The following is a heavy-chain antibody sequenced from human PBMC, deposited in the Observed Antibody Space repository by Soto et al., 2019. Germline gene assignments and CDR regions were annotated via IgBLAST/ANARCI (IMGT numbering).Heavy chain of an antibody. CDR3: ARDPAYIVVVPAAMVSGEDYFDY. V-gene: IGHV1-18*01. CDR1: GYTFTSYG. CDR2: ISAYNGDT. Sequence: GASVKVSCKASGYTFTSYGISWVRQAPGQGLEWMGWISAYNGDTNYAQKLQGRVTMTTDTSTSTAYMELRSLRSDDTAVYYCARDPAYIVVVPAAMVSGEDYFDYWGQGTLVTVSS. D-gene: IGHD2-2*01. J-gene: IGHJ4*02.